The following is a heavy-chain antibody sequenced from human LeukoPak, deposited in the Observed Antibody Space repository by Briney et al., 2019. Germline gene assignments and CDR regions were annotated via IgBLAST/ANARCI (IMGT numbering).Heavy chain of an antibody. CDR1: GFTFSSYW. J-gene: IGHJ4*02. CDR3: ARVFPKTVAAHSYFDY. CDR2: INQDGSET. D-gene: IGHD6-19*01. Sequence: PGGSLRLSCAASGFTFSSYWMSWVRQAPGKGLEWVANINQDGSETYYVDSVKGRFTISRDNAKNSLSPQMNSLRAEDTAMYFCARVFPKTVAAHSYFDYWGQGTLVTVSS. V-gene: IGHV3-7*05.